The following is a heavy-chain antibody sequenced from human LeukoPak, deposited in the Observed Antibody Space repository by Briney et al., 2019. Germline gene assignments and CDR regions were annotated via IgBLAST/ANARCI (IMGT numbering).Heavy chain of an antibody. CDR1: GGTFSNYA. J-gene: IGHJ4*02. D-gene: IGHD2/OR15-2a*01. Sequence: ASVKVSCKAPGGTFSNYAINWMRQAPGQGLEWVGGIIPIFGTANYAQRFQGRVTITTGESTSTAYMELSSLRSEDTAVYYCARSTPRGEYDYWGQGTLVTVSS. CDR3: ARSTPRGEYDY. CDR2: IIPIFGTA. V-gene: IGHV1-69*05.